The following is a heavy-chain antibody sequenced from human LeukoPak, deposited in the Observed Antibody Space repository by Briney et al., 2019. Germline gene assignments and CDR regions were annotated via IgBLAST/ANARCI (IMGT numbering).Heavy chain of an antibody. CDR1: GFTFDDYG. Sequence: RPGGSLRLSCAASGFTFDDYGMTWVRQAPGKGLEWVSGINWSGGSTSYADSVKGRFTISRDNVKNSLYLQMNRLRAEDTALYYCAREGVSYYGSRNDYWGQGTLVTVSS. D-gene: IGHD3-10*01. CDR2: INWSGGST. CDR3: AREGVSYYGSRNDY. J-gene: IGHJ4*02. V-gene: IGHV3-20*04.